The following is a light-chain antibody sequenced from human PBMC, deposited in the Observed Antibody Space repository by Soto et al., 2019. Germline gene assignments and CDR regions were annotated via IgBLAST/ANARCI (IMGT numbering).Light chain of an antibody. Sequence: QSVLTQPPSASGSPGQSVTISCTGTSSDVGGYNYVSWYQQHSGKASKPMIYEVSARPSGGPDRCSRSKSGNAASLTVSGLQADDEADYYCSSYVCSNNFIFGPGTKVNVL. CDR3: SSYVCSNNFI. CDR2: EVS. CDR1: SSDVGGYNY. J-gene: IGLJ1*01. V-gene: IGLV2-8*01.